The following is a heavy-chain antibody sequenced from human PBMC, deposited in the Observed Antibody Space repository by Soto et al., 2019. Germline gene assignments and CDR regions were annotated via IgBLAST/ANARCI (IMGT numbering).Heavy chain of an antibody. CDR2: ISGSGGST. D-gene: IGHD3-3*01. CDR1: GFTFIRYA. CDR3: AKTLNYDFWSGYYIYDAFDI. V-gene: IGHV3-23*01. J-gene: IGHJ3*02. Sequence: GGSLRLSCAASGFTFIRYAMSWVRQAPGKGLEWVSAISGSGGSTYYADSVKGRFTISRDNSKNTLYLQMNSLRAEDTAVYYCAKTLNYDFWSGYYIYDAFDIWGQGTMVTVSS.